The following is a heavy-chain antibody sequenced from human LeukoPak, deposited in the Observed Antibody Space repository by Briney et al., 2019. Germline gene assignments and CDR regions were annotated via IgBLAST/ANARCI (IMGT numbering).Heavy chain of an antibody. Sequence: WGAPRISCSGPGFTFSSYALDLGRPGPGQGVGGGAVISYDGSNKYYADSVKGRFTISRDDSKNTLYLQMNSLRAEDTAVYYCARDRRGSGSPFDYWGQGTLVTVSS. V-gene: IGHV3-30-3*01. J-gene: IGHJ4*02. CDR2: ISYDGSNK. CDR3: ARDRRGSGSPFDY. CDR1: GFTFSSYA. D-gene: IGHD1-26*01.